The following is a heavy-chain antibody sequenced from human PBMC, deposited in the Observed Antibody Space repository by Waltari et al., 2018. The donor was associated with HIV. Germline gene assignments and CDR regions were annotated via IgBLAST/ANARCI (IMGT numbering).Heavy chain of an antibody. CDR3: ARSDRSCSSSSCYFHYYGMDF. J-gene: IGHJ6*02. CDR2: IKHDGSGI. CDR1: GVSFSSYW. V-gene: IGHV3-7*01. D-gene: IGHD2-2*01. Sequence: EVQLVESGGGLVQPGGSLRLSCAACGVSFSSYWMTWVRQAPGKGLEWVASIKHDGSGIYYVDSVKGRFTISRDNAKNSLYVQMNSLRVEDTAIYYCARSDRSCSSSSCYFHYYGMDFWGQGTTVTVTS.